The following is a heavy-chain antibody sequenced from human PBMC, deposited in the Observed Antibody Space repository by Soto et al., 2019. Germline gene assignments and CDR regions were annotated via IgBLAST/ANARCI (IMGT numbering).Heavy chain of an antibody. CDR1: GYTFTNYG. D-gene: IGHD3-22*01. V-gene: IGHV1-18*01. CDR3: ARGGSSYSSGFSPKY. J-gene: IGHJ4*02. CDR2: ISGYNGNT. Sequence: APGKGSCKASGYTFTNYGISWVGQATGQGLEWMGWISGYNGNTHYPQNLQDRVTMTTDTSTSAAYMELRSLRSDATAVYYCARGGSSYSSGFSPKYWGQGPLVTVSS.